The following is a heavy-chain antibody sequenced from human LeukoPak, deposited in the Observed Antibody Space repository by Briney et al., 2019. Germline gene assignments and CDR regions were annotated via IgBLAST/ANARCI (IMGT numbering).Heavy chain of an antibody. CDR2: ISSSSSYI. CDR3: VGHDYDERAFDI. V-gene: IGHV3-21*01. CDR1: GFTFSSYS. D-gene: IGHD4-17*01. Sequence: GGSLRLSCAASGFTFSSYSMNWVRQAPGKGLEWVSSISSSSSYIYYADSVKGRFTISRDNAKNSLYLQMNSLRAEDTAVYYCVGHDYDERAFDIWGQGTMVTVSS. J-gene: IGHJ3*02.